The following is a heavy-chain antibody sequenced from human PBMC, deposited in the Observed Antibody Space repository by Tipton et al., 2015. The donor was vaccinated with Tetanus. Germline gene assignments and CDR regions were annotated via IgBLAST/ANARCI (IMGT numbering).Heavy chain of an antibody. J-gene: IGHJ3*01. CDR3: ARGGRDAYNNPLGAFDV. CDR1: GGAFSLYY. CDR2: ISHSGSS. V-gene: IGHV4-34*01. Sequence: TLSLTCTVSGGAFSLYYWNWVRQSPGKGLEWIGEISHSGSSSYSPSLKSRVTISVDTSKNQFSLRLRSVAAADTAVYYCARGGRDAYNNPLGAFDVWGRATTVTVPS. D-gene: IGHD5-24*01.